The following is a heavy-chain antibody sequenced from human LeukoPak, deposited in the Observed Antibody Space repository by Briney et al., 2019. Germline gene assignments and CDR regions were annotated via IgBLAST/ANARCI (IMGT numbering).Heavy chain of an antibody. CDR1: GFTFSSYS. D-gene: IGHD1-26*01. J-gene: IGHJ4*02. CDR3: ARAGIGYYFDY. V-gene: IGHV3-21*01. Sequence: PGGSLRLSCTASGFTFSSYSMNWVRQAPGKGLEWVSSISSSSSNIYYADSVKGRFTISRDNAKNSLHLQMNSLRAEDTAVYYCARAGIGYYFDYWGQGTLVTVSS. CDR2: ISSSSSNI.